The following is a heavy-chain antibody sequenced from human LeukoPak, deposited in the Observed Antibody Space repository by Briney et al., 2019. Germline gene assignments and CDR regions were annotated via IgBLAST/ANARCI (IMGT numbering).Heavy chain of an antibody. J-gene: IGHJ6*03. CDR1: GYTFTGYY. V-gene: IGHV1-2*02. CDR2: INPNSGGT. CDR3: ARAAGVVPAAISYYYYYMDV. Sequence: ASVKVSCKASGYTFTGYYMHWVRQAPGQGLEWMGWINPNSGGTNYAQKFQGRVTMTGDTSISTAYMELSRLRSDDTAVYYCARAAGVVPAAISYYYYYMDVWGKGTTVTISS. D-gene: IGHD2-2*02.